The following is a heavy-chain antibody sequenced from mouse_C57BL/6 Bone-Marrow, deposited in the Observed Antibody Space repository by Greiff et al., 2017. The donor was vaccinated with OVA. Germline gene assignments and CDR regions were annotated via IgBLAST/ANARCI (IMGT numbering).Heavy chain of an antibody. Sequence: QVQLQQSGAELARPGASVKLSCKASGYTFTSYGISWVKQRTGQGLEWIGEIYPRSGNTYYNEKFKGKATLTADKSSSTAYMELRSLTSEDSAVYFCARGRFITTVVENFDYWGQGTTLTVSS. CDR2: IYPRSGNT. CDR3: ARGRFITTVVENFDY. J-gene: IGHJ2*01. V-gene: IGHV1-81*01. D-gene: IGHD1-1*01. CDR1: GYTFTSYG.